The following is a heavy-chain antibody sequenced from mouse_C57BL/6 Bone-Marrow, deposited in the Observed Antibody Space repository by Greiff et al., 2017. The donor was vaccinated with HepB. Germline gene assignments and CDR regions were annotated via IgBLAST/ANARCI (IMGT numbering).Heavy chain of an antibody. J-gene: IGHJ2*01. V-gene: IGHV1-15*01. CDR1: GYTFTDYE. D-gene: IGHD2-4*01. CDR2: IDPETGGT. Sequence: VKVVESGAELVRPGASVTLSCKASGYTFTDYEMHWVKQTPVHGLEWIGAIDPETGGTAYNQKFTGKAILTADKSSSTAYMELRSLTSEDSAVYYCTRRSTMITTGGYYFDYWGQGTTLTVAS. CDR3: TRRSTMITTGGYYFDY.